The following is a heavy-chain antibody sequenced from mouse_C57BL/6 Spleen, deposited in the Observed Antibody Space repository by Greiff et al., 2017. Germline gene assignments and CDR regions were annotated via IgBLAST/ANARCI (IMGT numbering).Heavy chain of an antibody. V-gene: IGHV1-54*01. Sequence: VQLQQSGAELVRPGTSVKVSCKASGYAFTNYLIEWVKQRPGQGLEWIGVINPGSGGTNYNEKFKGKATLTADKSSSTAYMQLSSLTSEDSAVYFCARSDRLRDAMDDWGQGTSVTVSS. J-gene: IGHJ4*01. CDR1: GYAFTNYL. CDR2: INPGSGGT. CDR3: ARSDRLRDAMDD.